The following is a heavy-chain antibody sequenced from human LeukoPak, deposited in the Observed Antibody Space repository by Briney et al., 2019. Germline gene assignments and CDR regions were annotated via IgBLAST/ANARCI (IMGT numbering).Heavy chain of an antibody. Sequence: PSETLSLTCTVPGGPISSYYWNWISRSPGKGLEWIGYFYYSASSNYNPSLTSRVTISADTSKNQFSLKLTSVTPADTAVYYCARAGGAIFGVVIDSHFDYWGQGILVSVSS. J-gene: IGHJ4*02. D-gene: IGHD3-3*02. CDR2: FYYSASS. CDR1: GGPISSYY. CDR3: ARAGGAIFGVVIDSHFDY. V-gene: IGHV4-59*01.